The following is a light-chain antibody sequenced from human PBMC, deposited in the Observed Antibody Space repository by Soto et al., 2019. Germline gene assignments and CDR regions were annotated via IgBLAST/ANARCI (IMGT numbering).Light chain of an antibody. Sequence: EIVLTQSPGTLSLSPGERATLSCRASQSVSSSYLAWYQQKPGQPPRLLIYDASNRATGIPARFSGSGSGTDFSLTISSLEPEDFAVYYCQQRTNWPLTFGGGTAVEIQ. CDR3: QQRTNWPLT. CDR2: DAS. V-gene: IGKV3D-20*02. J-gene: IGKJ4*01. CDR1: QSVSSSY.